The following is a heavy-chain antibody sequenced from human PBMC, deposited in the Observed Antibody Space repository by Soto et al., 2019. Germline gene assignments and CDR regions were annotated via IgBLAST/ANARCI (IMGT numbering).Heavy chain of an antibody. Sequence: PGGSLRLSCAASGFTFSSHSMNWVRRAPGKGLEWVSYISSSTRTIYYADSVKGRFTVSRDNAKNSLYLQMNSLRAEDTAVYYCARDDEMGYFDYWGQGALDTVSS. V-gene: IGHV3-48*01. CDR2: ISSSTRTI. J-gene: IGHJ4*02. D-gene: IGHD3-16*01. CDR1: GFTFSSHS. CDR3: ARDDEMGYFDY.